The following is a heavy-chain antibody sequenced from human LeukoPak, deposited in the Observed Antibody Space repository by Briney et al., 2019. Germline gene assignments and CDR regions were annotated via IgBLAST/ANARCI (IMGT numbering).Heavy chain of an antibody. D-gene: IGHD5-18*01. CDR1: GFTFSNHA. CDR2: ASHDEGNK. J-gene: IGHJ4*02. V-gene: IGHV3-30-3*01. Sequence: GGSLRLSCAASGFTFSNHAMHWVRQAPGKGLEWVAAASHDEGNKYYADSVKGRFTISRDNSRNTLYLEVNSLRTDDTAGYYCARGPGLAMGKGYFDYCGQGTLVSVSS. CDR3: ARGPGLAMGKGYFDY.